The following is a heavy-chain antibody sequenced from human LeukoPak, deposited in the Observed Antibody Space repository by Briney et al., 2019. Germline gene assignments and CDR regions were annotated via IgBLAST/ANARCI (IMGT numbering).Heavy chain of an antibody. J-gene: IGHJ4*02. CDR2: IDPSGGST. CDR3: ARVGFGYYDSSGYFDY. V-gene: IGHV1-46*01. D-gene: IGHD3-22*01. Sequence: GASVTVSCKASGYTFTSYYMHWVRQAPGQGLEWMGIIDPSGGSTSYAQKFQGRVTVTRDTSTSTVYMELSSLRSEDTAVYYCARVGFGYYDSSGYFDYWDQGTLVTVSS. CDR1: GYTFTSYY.